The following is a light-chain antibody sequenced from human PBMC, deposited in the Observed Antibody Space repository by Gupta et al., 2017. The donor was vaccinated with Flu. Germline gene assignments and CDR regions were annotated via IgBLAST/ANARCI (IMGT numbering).Light chain of an antibody. J-gene: IGKJ2*01. V-gene: IGKV3-20*01. CDR1: QGIRNNY. CDR2: AAS. CDR3: QQYHNSPYN. Sequence: EMVLTQYPGTLSLSPGERATLSCRASQGIRNNYVAWYQQNPGQAPRLLIFAASRATGLPDRFSGSSSGTDFTLTISRLVPEDFAVYYCQQYHNSPYNFGQWTKLEIK.